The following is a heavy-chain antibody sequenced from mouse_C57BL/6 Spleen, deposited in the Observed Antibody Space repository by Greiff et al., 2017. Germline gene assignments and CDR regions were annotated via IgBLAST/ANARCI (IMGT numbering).Heavy chain of an antibody. V-gene: IGHV1-61*01. CDR3: ARPGSRTWYFDV. D-gene: IGHD1-1*01. CDR2: IYPSDSET. CDR1: GYTFTSYW. J-gene: IGHJ1*03. Sequence: VQLKEPGAELVRPGSSVKLSCKASGYTFTSYWMDWVKQRPGQGLEWIGNIYPSDSETHYNQKFKDKATLTVDKSSSTAYMQLSSLTSEDSAVYYCARPGSRTWYFDVWGTGTTVTVSS.